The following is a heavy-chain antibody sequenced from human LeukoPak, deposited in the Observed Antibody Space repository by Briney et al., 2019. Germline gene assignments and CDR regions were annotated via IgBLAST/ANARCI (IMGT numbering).Heavy chain of an antibody. CDR1: GGSISSGGYY. CDR3: ARFYRYNYEYDSSDFRDLDY. J-gene: IGHJ4*02. CDR2: IYHSGST. Sequence: SETLSLTCTVSGGSISSGGYYWRWIRQPPGKGLEWIGEIYHSGSTNYNPSLKSRVTISVDKSKNQFSLKLSSVTTADTAVYYCARFYRYNYEYDSSDFRDLDYWGQGTLVAVSS. V-gene: IGHV4-30-2*01. D-gene: IGHD3-22*01.